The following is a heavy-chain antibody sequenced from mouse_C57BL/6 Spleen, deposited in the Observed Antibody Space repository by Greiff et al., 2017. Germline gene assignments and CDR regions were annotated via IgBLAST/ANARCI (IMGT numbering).Heavy chain of an antibody. J-gene: IGHJ4*01. CDR2: IDPEDGDT. CDR3: TSYGSRYYAMDY. V-gene: IGHV14-1*01. Sequence: EVKVVESGAELVRPGASVKLSCTASGFNIKDYYMHWVKQRPEQGLEWIGRIDPEDGDTEYAPKFQGKATMTADTSSNTAYLQLSSLTSEDNAVYYCTSYGSRYYAMDYWGQGTSVTVSS. CDR1: GFNIKDYY. D-gene: IGHD1-1*01.